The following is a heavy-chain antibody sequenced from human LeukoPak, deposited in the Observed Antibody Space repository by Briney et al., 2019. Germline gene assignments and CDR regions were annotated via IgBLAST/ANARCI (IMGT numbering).Heavy chain of an antibody. J-gene: IGHJ4*02. D-gene: IGHD6-13*01. CDR2: IYHSGST. CDR1: GGSISSSNW. CDR3: ARTMGIAAAGVDY. Sequence: SGTLSLTCAVSGGSISSSNWWSWVRQPPGKGLEWIGEIYHSGSTNYDPSLKSRVTISVDKSKNQFSLKLSSVTAADTAVYYCARTMGIAAAGVDYWGQGTLVTVSS. V-gene: IGHV4-4*02.